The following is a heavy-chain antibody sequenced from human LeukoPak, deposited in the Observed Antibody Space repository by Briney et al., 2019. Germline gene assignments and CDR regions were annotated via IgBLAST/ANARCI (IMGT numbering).Heavy chain of an antibody. Sequence: TSETLSLTCTVSGGSISSGGYYWSWIRQHPGKGLEWIGYIYYSGSTYYNPSLKSRVTISVDTSKNQFSLKLSSVTAADTAVYYCARVSSSWEYPYYYYYYYMDVWGKGTTVTVSS. CDR2: IYYSGST. CDR1: GGSISSGGYY. V-gene: IGHV4-31*03. CDR3: ARVSSSWEYPYYYYYYYMDV. J-gene: IGHJ6*03. D-gene: IGHD6-13*01.